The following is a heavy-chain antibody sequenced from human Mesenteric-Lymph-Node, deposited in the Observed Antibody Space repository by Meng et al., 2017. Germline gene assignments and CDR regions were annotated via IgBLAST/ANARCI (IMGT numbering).Heavy chain of an antibody. D-gene: IGHD2-15*01. CDR3: ATGDCSGGDCHGYYGMDV. Sequence: ASVKVSCKASGYTFTIYDINWVRQATGQGLEWMGWMNPNSGSTGYAPKFQGRVTMTTDTSTSTAYMELRSLRSEDTAVYFCATGDCSGGDCHGYYGMDVWGQGTTVTVSS. CDR2: MNPNSGST. V-gene: IGHV1-8*02. J-gene: IGHJ6*02. CDR1: GYTFTIYD.